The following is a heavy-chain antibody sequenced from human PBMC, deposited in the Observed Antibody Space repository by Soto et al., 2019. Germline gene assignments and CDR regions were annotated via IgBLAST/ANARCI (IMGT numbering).Heavy chain of an antibody. CDR3: ASVDFGAYTPHFAY. V-gene: IGHV3-23*01. CDR1: GFTISSYA. Sequence: EVHLLESGGGLVQPGGSLRLSCAASGFTISSYAMSWVRQAPGKGLEWVSAITGSGGTTYYADSVKGRFTISRDNSKNTLYLQMDSLRAEDTAVYFCASVDFGAYTPHFAYWGQGTLVTVSS. CDR2: ITGSGGTT. J-gene: IGHJ4*02. D-gene: IGHD4-17*01.